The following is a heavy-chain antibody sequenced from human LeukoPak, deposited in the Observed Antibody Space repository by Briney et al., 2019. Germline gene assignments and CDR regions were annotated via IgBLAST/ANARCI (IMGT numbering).Heavy chain of an antibody. Sequence: GGSLRLSCAASGFTFSSYAMNWVRQAPGKGLEWVSGISPSGDITYYTDSVKGRFTISRDNAKNSLYLQMNSLRAEDTAVYYCARLVWSGSYYFDYWGQGTLVTVSS. CDR1: GFTFSSYA. CDR2: ISPSGDIT. J-gene: IGHJ4*02. V-gene: IGHV3-48*04. CDR3: ARLVWSGSYYFDY. D-gene: IGHD1-26*01.